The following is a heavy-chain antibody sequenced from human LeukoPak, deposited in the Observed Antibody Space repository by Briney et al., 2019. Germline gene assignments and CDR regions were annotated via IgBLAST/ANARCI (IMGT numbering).Heavy chain of an antibody. D-gene: IGHD6-13*01. V-gene: IGHV3-23*01. CDR3: AKNIAAPTTPSDY. CDR2: ISGSGGTT. Sequence: GGSLRLSCAASGFXFSTYAINWVRQAPGKGLEWVSGISGSGGTTYYADSVKGRFTISRDNSKNTLYLQMNYLRAEDTALYYCAKNIAAPTTPSDYWGQGTLVTVSS. CDR1: GFXFSTYA. J-gene: IGHJ4*02.